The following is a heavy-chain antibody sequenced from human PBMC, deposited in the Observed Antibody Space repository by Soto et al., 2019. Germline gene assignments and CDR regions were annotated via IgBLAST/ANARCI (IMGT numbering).Heavy chain of an antibody. J-gene: IGHJ4*02. CDR3: ARDGDVNTGFGKDY. D-gene: IGHD3-16*01. CDR1: GFTFSSYG. Sequence: GGSLRLSCAASGFTFSSYGMHWVRQAPGKGLEWVAFIWHDGGNKFYAESVKGRFTISRDNSKNTLYLQMTSLSAEDTAMYYCARDGDVNTGFGKDYWGQGTLVTVYS. V-gene: IGHV3-33*01. CDR2: IWHDGGNK.